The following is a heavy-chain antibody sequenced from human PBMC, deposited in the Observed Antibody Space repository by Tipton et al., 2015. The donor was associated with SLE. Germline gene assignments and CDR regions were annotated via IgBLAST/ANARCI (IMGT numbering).Heavy chain of an antibody. Sequence: SLRLSCAASGFTFSSYAMHWVRQAPGKGLEWVAVISYDGSNKYYADSVKGRFTISRDNSKNTLYLQMGSLRAEDMAVYYCAREAGDAFDIWGQGTMVTVSS. D-gene: IGHD7-27*01. J-gene: IGHJ3*02. CDR1: GFTFSSYA. CDR2: ISYDGSNK. V-gene: IGHV3-30*14. CDR3: AREAGDAFDI.